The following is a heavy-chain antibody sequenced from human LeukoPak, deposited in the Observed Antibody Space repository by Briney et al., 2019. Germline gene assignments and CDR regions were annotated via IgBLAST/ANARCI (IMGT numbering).Heavy chain of an antibody. D-gene: IGHD6-19*01. CDR1: GFTFGSYA. CDR3: AKSQRRSSGSDADY. Sequence: GGSLRLSCAASGFTFGSYAMSWVRQAPGKGLEWVSAISGSGGSTYYADSVKGRFTISRDNSKNTLYLQMNSLRAEDTAVYYCAKSQRRSSGSDADYWGQGTLVTVSS. V-gene: IGHV3-23*01. J-gene: IGHJ4*02. CDR2: ISGSGGST.